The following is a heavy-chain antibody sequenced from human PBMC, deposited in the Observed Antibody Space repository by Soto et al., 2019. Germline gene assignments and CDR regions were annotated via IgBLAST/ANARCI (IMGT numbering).Heavy chain of an antibody. J-gene: IGHJ4*02. D-gene: IGHD3-10*01. V-gene: IGHV4-38-2*01. Sequence: QVQLQESGPGLVEPSETLSLICAVSGYSITSDYYWGWIRQPPGKGLEWIGSIYSGSTYYNPSLKSRVTISLDTSRDPFSLRLASVTAADTAMYYCAKKGYYPSGKINLFDSCGQGTLVTVSS. CDR2: IYSGST. CDR1: GYSITSDYY. CDR3: AKKGYYPSGKINLFDS.